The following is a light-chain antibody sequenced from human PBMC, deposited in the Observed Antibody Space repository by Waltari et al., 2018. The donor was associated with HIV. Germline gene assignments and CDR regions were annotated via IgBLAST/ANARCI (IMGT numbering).Light chain of an antibody. CDR2: DDR. CDR1: NIGSKS. CDR3: HVWNSTSDLGV. J-gene: IGLJ7*01. V-gene: IGLV3-21*02. Sequence: SSVLTQPPSVSVAPGQTARIPCGGPNIGSKSVHWYQQRPGQAPVLVVYDDRVRPSGIPELFSGSNSGNTATLTISSVEAVDEADYYCHVWNSTSDLGVFGGGTQLTVL.